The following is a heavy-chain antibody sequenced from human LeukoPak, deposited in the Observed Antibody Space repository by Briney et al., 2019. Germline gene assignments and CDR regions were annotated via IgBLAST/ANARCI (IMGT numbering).Heavy chain of an antibody. CDR1: GGSISSYY. Sequence: KASETLSLTCTVSGGSISSYYWSWIRQPPGKGLEWIGYIHYTGSTNQSPSLKSRVTISIDTSKNQSSLKLTSVTAADTAVYYCARLTDSSAYKGWFDPWGQGILVTVSS. J-gene: IGHJ5*02. CDR2: IHYTGST. CDR3: ARLTDSSAYKGWFDP. V-gene: IGHV4-59*01. D-gene: IGHD3-22*01.